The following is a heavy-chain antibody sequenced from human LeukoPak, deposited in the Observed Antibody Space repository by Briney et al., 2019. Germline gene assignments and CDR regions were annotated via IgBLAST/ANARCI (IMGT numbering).Heavy chain of an antibody. J-gene: IGHJ4*02. Sequence: GGSLRLSCAASGFTVSSNYMSWVRQAPGKGLEWVSVIYSGGSTYYADSVKGRFTISRDNSKNTLYLQMNSLRAEDTAVYYCARGGPGEDDILTGSHDYWGQGTLVTVSS. CDR3: ARGGPGEDDILTGSHDY. CDR1: GFTVSSNY. V-gene: IGHV3-53*01. CDR2: IYSGGST. D-gene: IGHD3-9*01.